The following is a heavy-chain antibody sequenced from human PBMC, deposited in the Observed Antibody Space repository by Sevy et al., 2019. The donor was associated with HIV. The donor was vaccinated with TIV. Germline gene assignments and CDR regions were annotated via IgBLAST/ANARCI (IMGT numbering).Heavy chain of an antibody. CDR3: AGENAWGRGYS. D-gene: IGHD1-26*01. CDR1: GGSITSLY. Sequence: SETLSLTCTVSGGSITSLYWNWIRQPPGKGLEWIANIYYNGHTNYNPSLKSRVTLSFDTSKNQFSLRLSSVTAADTAMYYCAGENAWGRGYSWGQGTLVTISS. J-gene: IGHJ4*02. CDR2: IYYNGHT. V-gene: IGHV4-59*08.